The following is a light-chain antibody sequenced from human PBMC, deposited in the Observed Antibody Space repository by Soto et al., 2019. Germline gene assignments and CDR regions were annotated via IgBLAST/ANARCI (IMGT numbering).Light chain of an antibody. CDR3: TVWDDSLRGRL. V-gene: IGLV1-47*01. CDR1: SSNIESNF. Sequence: QSLLTQPPSASGTHGQRVPNSCSGNSSNIESNFVYWYQQFPGTAPRLLIYRNNQRPSGVPDRFSGSKSGTSASLAISALRSEDEADYYCTVWDDSLRGRLFGGGTKVTVL. J-gene: IGLJ2*01. CDR2: RNN.